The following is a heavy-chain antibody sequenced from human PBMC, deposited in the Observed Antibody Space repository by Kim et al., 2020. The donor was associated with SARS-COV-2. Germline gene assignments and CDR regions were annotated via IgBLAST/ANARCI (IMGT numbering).Heavy chain of an antibody. V-gene: IGHV3-21*01. D-gene: IGHD3-3*01. Sequence: DSVKGRFTISRDNAKNSLYLQMNSLRAEDTAVYYCASHLSTIFGVVIMDYWGQGTLVTVSS. CDR3: ASHLSTIFGVVIMDY. J-gene: IGHJ4*02.